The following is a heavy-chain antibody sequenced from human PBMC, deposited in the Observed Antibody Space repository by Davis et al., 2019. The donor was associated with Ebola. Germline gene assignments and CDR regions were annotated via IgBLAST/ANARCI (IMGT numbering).Heavy chain of an antibody. V-gene: IGHV6-1*01. CDR2: TYYKSKWYN. Sequence: SETLSLTCAISGDSVSSNIAVWHWIRQSPSGGLEWLGRTYYKSKWYNDYAVSVKSRLTINPDTSKNQFSLNLSSVTAADTAVYYCARDKTKYYYYGMDVWGQGTTVTVSS. CDR3: ARDKTKYYYYGMDV. J-gene: IGHJ6*02. CDR1: GDSVSSNIAV. D-gene: IGHD1-7*01.